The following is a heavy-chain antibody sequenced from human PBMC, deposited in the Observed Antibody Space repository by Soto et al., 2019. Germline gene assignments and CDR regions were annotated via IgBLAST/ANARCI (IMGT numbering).Heavy chain of an antibody. CDR1: GFTFSDYY. Sequence: PGGSLRLSCAASGFTFSDYYMSWIRQAPGKRLEWVSYISSSGSTIYYADSVKGRFTISRDNAKNSLYLQMNSLRAEDTAVYYCARDQGYCSGGSCPYGMDVWGQGTTVTVSS. J-gene: IGHJ6*02. D-gene: IGHD2-15*01. CDR3: ARDQGYCSGGSCPYGMDV. CDR2: ISSSGSTI. V-gene: IGHV3-11*01.